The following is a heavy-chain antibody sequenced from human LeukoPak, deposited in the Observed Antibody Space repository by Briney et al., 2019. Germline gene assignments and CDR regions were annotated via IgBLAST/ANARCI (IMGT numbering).Heavy chain of an antibody. CDR2: ISGSGGST. D-gene: IGHD3-22*01. J-gene: IGHJ4*02. CDR1: GFTFSSYA. Sequence: GGSLRLSCAASGFTFSSYAMSWVRQAPGKGLEWVSAISGSGGSTYYADSVKGRFTISRDNSKNTLYLQMNSLRAEDTAVYYCAKDLAARARKTGGMIGSPADYWGQGTLVTVSS. V-gene: IGHV3-23*01. CDR3: AKDLAARARKTGGMIGSPADY.